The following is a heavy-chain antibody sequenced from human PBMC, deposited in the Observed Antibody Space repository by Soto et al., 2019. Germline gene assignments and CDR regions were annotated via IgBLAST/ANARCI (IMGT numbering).Heavy chain of an antibody. D-gene: IGHD3-22*01. CDR3: AISGHYYDSSWDY. CDR1: GYTLTELS. V-gene: IGHV1-24*01. CDR2: FDPEDGET. J-gene: IGHJ4*02. Sequence: ASVKVSCKVSGYTLTELSVHWVRQAPGKGLEWMGGFDPEDGETIYAQKFQGRVTMTEDTSTDTAYMELSSLRSEDTAVYYCAISGHYYDSSWDYWGQGTLVTVSS.